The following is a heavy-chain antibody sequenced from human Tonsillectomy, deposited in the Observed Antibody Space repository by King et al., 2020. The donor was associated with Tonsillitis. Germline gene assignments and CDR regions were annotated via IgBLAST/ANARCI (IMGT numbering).Heavy chain of an antibody. CDR2: ISAAGAGL. D-gene: IGHD6-19*01. CDR3: AKDLRQWQDLWAFDI. V-gene: IGHV3-23*04. J-gene: IGHJ3*02. CDR1: GFTFNNYP. Sequence: VQLVESGGGLVQPGGSLRLSCAASGFTFNNYPMSWVRQAPGKGLEWVSGISAAGAGLYYADSVMGRFTVSRDNSKSMLYLQMNGLRADDTAVYYCAKDLRQWQDLWAFDIWGQGTMVTVSS.